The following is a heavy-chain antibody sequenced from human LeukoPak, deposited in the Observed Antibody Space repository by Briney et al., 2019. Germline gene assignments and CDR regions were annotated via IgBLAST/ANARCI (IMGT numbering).Heavy chain of an antibody. D-gene: IGHD2-21*02. CDR1: GGTFSSYA. CDR2: IIPILGIA. CDR3: ATPRHIVVVTASPYYYYGMDV. Sequence: ASVKVSCKASGGTFSSYAISWVRQAPGQGLEWMGRIIPILGIANYAQKFQGRVTITADKSTSTAYMELSSLRSEDTAVYYCATPRHIVVVTASPYYYYGMDVWGQGTTVTASS. V-gene: IGHV1-69*04. J-gene: IGHJ6*02.